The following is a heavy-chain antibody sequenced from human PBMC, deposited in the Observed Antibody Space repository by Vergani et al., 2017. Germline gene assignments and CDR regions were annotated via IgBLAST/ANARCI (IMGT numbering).Heavy chain of an antibody. CDR3: ARDDSSGYYPPTYGMDV. CDR1: GFTFSSYS. V-gene: IGHV3-48*01. D-gene: IGHD3-22*01. CDR2: ISSSSSTI. Sequence: EVQLVESGGGLVQPGGSLRLSCAASGFTFSSYSMNWVRQAPGKGLEWVSYISSSSSTIYYADSVKGRFTISRDNAKNSLYLRMNSLRAEDTAVYYCARDDSSGYYPPTYGMDVWGQGTTVTVSS. J-gene: IGHJ6*02.